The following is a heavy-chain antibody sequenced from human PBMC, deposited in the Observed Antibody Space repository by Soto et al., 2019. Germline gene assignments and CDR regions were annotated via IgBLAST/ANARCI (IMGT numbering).Heavy chain of an antibody. V-gene: IGHV4-39*01. CDR1: GGSISSSSYY. Sequence: SETLSLTCTVSGGSISSSSYYWGWIRQPPGKGLEWIGSIYYSGSTYYNPSLKSRVTISVDTSKNQFSLKLSSVTAADTAVYYCASLDSYGDFDFDYWGQGTLVTVSS. CDR2: IYYSGST. CDR3: ASLDSYGDFDFDY. J-gene: IGHJ4*02. D-gene: IGHD4-17*01.